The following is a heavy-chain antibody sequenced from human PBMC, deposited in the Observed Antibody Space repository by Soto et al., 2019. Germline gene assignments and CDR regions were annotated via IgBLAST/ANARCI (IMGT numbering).Heavy chain of an antibody. V-gene: IGHV4-31*03. CDR3: ASCITMVRGAHPGPNWFDP. CDR1: GGSISSGGYY. Sequence: SETLSLTCTVSGGSISSGGYYWSWIRQHPGKGLEWIGYIYYSGSTYYNPSLKSRVTISVDTSKNQFSLKLSSVTAADTAVYYCASCITMVRGAHPGPNWFDPWGQGTLVTVSS. CDR2: IYYSGST. J-gene: IGHJ5*02. D-gene: IGHD3-10*01.